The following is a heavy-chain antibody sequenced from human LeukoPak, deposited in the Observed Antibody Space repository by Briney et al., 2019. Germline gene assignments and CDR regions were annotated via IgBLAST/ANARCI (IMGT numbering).Heavy chain of an antibody. V-gene: IGHV4-30-2*01. Sequence: PSQTLSLTCTVSGGSISSGGYYWNWIRQPPGKGLEWIGYIYHSGSTQYNPSLKSRVTISVDRSKNQFSLNLSSVTAADTAVYYCARGQVALTHFDYWGQGTLVTVSS. CDR1: GGSISSGGYY. CDR2: IYHSGST. D-gene: IGHD2-15*01. CDR3: ARGQVALTHFDY. J-gene: IGHJ4*02.